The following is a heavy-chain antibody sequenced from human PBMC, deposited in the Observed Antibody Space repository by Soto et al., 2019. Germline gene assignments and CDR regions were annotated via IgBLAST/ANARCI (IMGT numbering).Heavy chain of an antibody. J-gene: IGHJ5*02. CDR2: ISGSGGST. V-gene: IGHV3-23*01. CDR1: GFTFSSYA. Sequence: GGSLRLSCAASGFTFSSYAMSWVRQAPGKGLEWVSTISGSGGSTDYADSVKGRFTISRDNSKNTLSLQMNSLRAEDTAVYYCAKGMRGYNCALRLDPWGQGTLVTVSS. CDR3: AKGMRGYNCALRLDP. D-gene: IGHD5-18*01.